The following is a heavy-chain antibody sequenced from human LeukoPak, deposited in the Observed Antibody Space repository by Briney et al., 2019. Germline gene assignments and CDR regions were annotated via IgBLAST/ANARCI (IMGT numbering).Heavy chain of an antibody. CDR2: INPSGGST. J-gene: IGHJ3*02. D-gene: IGHD3-22*01. CDR1: GYTFTSYY. CDR3: ARANYYYDSGGYLPDAFDI. Sequence: ASVKVSCKASGYTFTSYYMHWVRQAPGQGLEWMGIINPSGGSTSYAQKFQGRVTMTRDTSTSTVYMELSSLRSEDTAVYYCARANYYYDSGGYLPDAFDIWGQGTMVTVSS. V-gene: IGHV1-46*01.